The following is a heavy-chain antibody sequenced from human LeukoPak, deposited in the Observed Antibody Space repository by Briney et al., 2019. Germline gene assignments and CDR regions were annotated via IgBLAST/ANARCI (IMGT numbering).Heavy chain of an antibody. CDR2: ISSSSSYI. Sequence: GGSLRLSCAASGFTFSSYWMHWVRQAPGKGLEWVSSISSSSSYIYYADSVKGRFTISRDNAKNSLYLQMNSLRAEDTAVYYCARSYSSSWYNGGYWGQGTLVTVSS. CDR1: GFTFSSYW. J-gene: IGHJ4*02. D-gene: IGHD6-13*01. V-gene: IGHV3-21*01. CDR3: ARSYSSSWYNGGY.